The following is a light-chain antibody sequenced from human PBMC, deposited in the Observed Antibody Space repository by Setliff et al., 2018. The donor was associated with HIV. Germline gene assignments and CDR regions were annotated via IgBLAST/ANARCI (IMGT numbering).Light chain of an antibody. CDR2: EVT. CDR1: SRDVGGGQNY. V-gene: IGLV2-14*01. J-gene: IGLJ1*01. CDR3: SSFTSSSTYV. Sequence: QSALTQPASVSGSPGQSITISCTGTSRDVGGGQNYVSWYQQYPGQAPKLMIYEVTKRPAGVSDRFSGSKSGNTASLIISGLQTDDEAEYYCSSFTSSSTYVFGIGTKGTV.